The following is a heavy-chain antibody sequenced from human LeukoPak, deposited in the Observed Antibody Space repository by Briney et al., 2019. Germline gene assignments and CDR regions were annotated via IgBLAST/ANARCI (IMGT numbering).Heavy chain of an antibody. CDR3: ARVASSGNDAFDI. J-gene: IGHJ3*02. V-gene: IGHV1-18*01. CDR2: ISAHNGYT. D-gene: IGHD3-10*01. CDR1: GYTFTSYG. Sequence: ASVKVSCKTSGYTFTSYGIIWLRQAPGQGLEWMGWISAHNGYTHYAQKLQGRVTMTTDTSTSTVYMELSSLRSEDTAVYYCARVASSGNDAFDIWGQGTMVTVSS.